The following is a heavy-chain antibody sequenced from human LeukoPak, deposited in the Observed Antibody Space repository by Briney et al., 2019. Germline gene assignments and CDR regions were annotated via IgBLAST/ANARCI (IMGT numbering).Heavy chain of an antibody. J-gene: IGHJ2*01. D-gene: IGHD3-22*01. CDR1: GFTFSSYD. V-gene: IGHV3-13*01. CDR2: IGTAGDT. CDR3: ARVGDCIGYYFGPDWYFDL. Sequence: PGGSLRLSCAASGFTFSSYDMNWVRQATGKGLEWVSAIGTAGDTYYPGSVKGRFTISRENAKNSLYLQMNSLRAGDTAVYYCARVGDCIGYYFGPDWYFDLWGRGTLVTVSS.